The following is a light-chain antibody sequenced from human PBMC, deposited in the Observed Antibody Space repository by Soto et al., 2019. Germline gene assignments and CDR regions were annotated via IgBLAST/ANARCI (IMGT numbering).Light chain of an antibody. V-gene: IGKV3-15*01. CDR2: GAS. J-gene: IGKJ4*01. Sequence: EIVLTQSPATLSLSPGERATLSCRASQSVSSNLAWYQQNPGQAPRLLIYGASTRATGIPARFSGSGSGTEFTLTISSLQSEDFAVYYCQQYNNWPLTFGGGTKVDIK. CDR3: QQYNNWPLT. CDR1: QSVSSN.